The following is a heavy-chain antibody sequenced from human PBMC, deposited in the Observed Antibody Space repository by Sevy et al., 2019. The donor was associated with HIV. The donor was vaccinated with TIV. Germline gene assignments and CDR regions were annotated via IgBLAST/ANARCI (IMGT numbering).Heavy chain of an antibody. Sequence: SETLSLTCTVSGGSISSYYWSWIRQPPGKGLEWIGYIYYSGSTNYNPSLKSRVTISVDTSKNQFSLKLSSVTAADTAVYYCARSRDLIRVYGSGWYGDYYYYGMDVWGQGTTVTVSS. V-gene: IGHV4-59*01. CDR1: GGSISSYY. J-gene: IGHJ6*02. D-gene: IGHD6-19*01. CDR3: ARSRDLIRVYGSGWYGDYYYYGMDV. CDR2: IYYSGST.